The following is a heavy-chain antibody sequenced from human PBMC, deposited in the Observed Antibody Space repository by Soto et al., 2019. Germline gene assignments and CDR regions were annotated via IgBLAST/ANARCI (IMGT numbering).Heavy chain of an antibody. D-gene: IGHD2-2*01. CDR3: ARGDCSSTSCYVLGYSYGYGIDAFDI. CDR2: ISSSSSTI. V-gene: IGHV3-48*02. Sequence: GGSLRLSCAASGFTFSSYSMNWVRQAPGKGLEWVSYISSSSSTIYYADSVKGRFTISRDNAKNSLYLQMNSLGDEDTAVYYCARGDCSSTSCYVLGYSYGYGIDAFDIWGQGTMVTV. J-gene: IGHJ3*02. CDR1: GFTFSSYS.